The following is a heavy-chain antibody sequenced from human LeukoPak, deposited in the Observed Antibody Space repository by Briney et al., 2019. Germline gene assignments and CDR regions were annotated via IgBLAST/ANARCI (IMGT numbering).Heavy chain of an antibody. Sequence: ASVKVSCKASGYTFTSYYMHWVRQAPGQGLEWMGIINPSGGSTSYAQKFQGRVTMTTDTSTSTAYMELRSLRSDDTAVYYCARDPYLGYGMDVWGQGTTVTVSS. D-gene: IGHD3-16*01. CDR1: GYTFTSYY. CDR3: ARDPYLGYGMDV. V-gene: IGHV1-46*01. CDR2: INPSGGST. J-gene: IGHJ6*02.